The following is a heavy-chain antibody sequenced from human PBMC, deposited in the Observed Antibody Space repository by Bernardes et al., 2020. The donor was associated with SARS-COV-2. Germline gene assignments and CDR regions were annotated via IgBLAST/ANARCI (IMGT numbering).Heavy chain of an antibody. J-gene: IGHJ4*02. V-gene: IGHV1-8*01. Sequence: ASVKVSCKASGYTFTSYDINWVRQAAGQGLEWMGWMNPNSGNTGFAQKFQGRVNMTRSTSISTAYMELSSLRSEDTAVYYCARAYGDLDYWGQGTLVTVSS. CDR2: MNPNSGNT. CDR3: ARAYGDLDY. CDR1: GYTFTSYD. D-gene: IGHD4-17*01.